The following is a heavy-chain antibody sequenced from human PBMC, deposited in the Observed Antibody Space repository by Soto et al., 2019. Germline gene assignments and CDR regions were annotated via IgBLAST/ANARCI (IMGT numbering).Heavy chain of an antibody. Sequence: GGSLRLSCAASGFTFSSYWMHWVRQAPGKGLVWVSRINSDGSSTSYADSVKGRFTISRDNAKNTLYLQMNSLRAEDTAVYYCARGPYYGSGSDGGNGMDVWGQGTTVTVSS. CDR3: ARGPYYGSGSDGGNGMDV. V-gene: IGHV3-74*01. J-gene: IGHJ6*02. CDR2: INSDGSST. CDR1: GFTFSSYW. D-gene: IGHD3-10*01.